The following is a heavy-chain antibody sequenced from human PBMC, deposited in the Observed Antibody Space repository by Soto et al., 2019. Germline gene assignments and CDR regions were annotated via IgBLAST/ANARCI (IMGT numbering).Heavy chain of an antibody. J-gene: IGHJ4*02. CDR1: GGSISSGNYY. Sequence: PSETLSLTCTVSGGSISSGNYYWSWIRQPPGKGLEWIGYIYYSGSTYYNPSLKSRVTISVDTSKNQFSLKLSSVTAADTAVYYCARHIGYSGYDSGLYYFDYWGQGTLVTVSS. D-gene: IGHD5-12*01. V-gene: IGHV4-30-4*01. CDR2: IYYSGST. CDR3: ARHIGYSGYDSGLYYFDY.